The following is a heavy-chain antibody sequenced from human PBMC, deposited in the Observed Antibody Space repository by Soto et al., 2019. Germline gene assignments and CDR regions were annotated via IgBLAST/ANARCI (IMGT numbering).Heavy chain of an antibody. CDR2: TYYRSKWYN. D-gene: IGHD6-13*01. Sequence: QSQTLSLPCAISGDSVSSNSAAWNWIRQSPSRGLEWLGRTYYRSKWYNDYAVSVKSRITINPDTSKNQFSLQLNSVTPEDTAVYYCARVGAAAGTWSFDYWGQGTLVTVSS. CDR1: GDSVSSNSAA. J-gene: IGHJ4*02. V-gene: IGHV6-1*01. CDR3: ARVGAAAGTWSFDY.